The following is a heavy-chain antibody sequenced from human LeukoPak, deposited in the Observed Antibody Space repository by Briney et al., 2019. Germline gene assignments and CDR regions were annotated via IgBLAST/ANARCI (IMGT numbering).Heavy chain of an antibody. D-gene: IGHD6-6*01. Sequence: ASVQVSCRASGYTFTTYGISWVRQAPGQRLEWMGWISAYNGNTNYAQLFQDRFTMSTDTSMSAAYMELRSLRSDDTAVYYCARDLIAVRPGWFDPWGQGSLVTVSS. CDR3: ARDLIAVRPGWFDP. V-gene: IGHV1-18*01. CDR1: GYTFTTYG. CDR2: ISAYNGNT. J-gene: IGHJ5*02.